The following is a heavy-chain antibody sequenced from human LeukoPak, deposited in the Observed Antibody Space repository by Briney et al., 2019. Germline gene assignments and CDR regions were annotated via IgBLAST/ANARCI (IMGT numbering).Heavy chain of an antibody. J-gene: IGHJ4*02. Sequence: PRASVKVSCKASGYTFTDYYIHWVRQASGQGLEWMGRINPNSGGTKYAQNFQGRVTMTRDTSISTTYMELSRLRSDDTAVYYCARDNGLGATVGDYWGQGTLVTVSS. CDR1: GYTFTDYY. CDR3: ARDNGLGATVGDY. D-gene: IGHD1-26*01. CDR2: INPNSGGT. V-gene: IGHV1-2*06.